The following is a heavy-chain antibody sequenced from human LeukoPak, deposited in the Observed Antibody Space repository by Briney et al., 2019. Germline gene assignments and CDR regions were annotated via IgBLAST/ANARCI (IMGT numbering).Heavy chain of an antibody. CDR1: GGTFSSYA. V-gene: IGHV1-69*13. J-gene: IGHJ5*02. CDR3: ARVTHTELSTWFDP. Sequence: ASVKVSCKASGGTFSSYAISWVRQAPGQGLEWMGGIIPIFGTANYAQKFQGRVTITADESTTTAYMELSSLRSEDTAVYYCARVTHTELSTWFDPWGQGTLVTVSS. CDR2: IIPIFGTA. D-gene: IGHD5-18*01.